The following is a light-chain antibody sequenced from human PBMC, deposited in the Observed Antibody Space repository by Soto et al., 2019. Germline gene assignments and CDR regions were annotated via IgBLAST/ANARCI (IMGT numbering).Light chain of an antibody. CDR2: GAS. J-gene: IGKJ4*01. Sequence: EIVMTQSPGTLSVSPGERVTVRCRASQGVGSNLAWYQQKPGQAPRLLIYGASTRATGIRGRFSGSGSGTNFTFTISKLQSEDFGDYYCHQYDAWPLTFGGGTKVEI. CDR3: HQYDAWPLT. CDR1: QGVGSN. V-gene: IGKV3-15*01.